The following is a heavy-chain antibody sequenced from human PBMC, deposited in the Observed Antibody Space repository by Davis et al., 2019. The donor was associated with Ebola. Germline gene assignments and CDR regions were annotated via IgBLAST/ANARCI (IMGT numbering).Heavy chain of an antibody. D-gene: IGHD1-7*01. V-gene: IGHV3-48*02. J-gene: IGHJ4*02. CDR3: ARVGVPNWNYVLDY. Sequence: PGGSLRLSCAASGFTFSSYSMNWVRQAPGKGLEWVSYISSSSSTIYYADSVKGRFTISRDNAKNSLYLQMNSLRDEDTAVYYCARVGVPNWNYVLDYWGQGTLVTVSS. CDR2: ISSSSSTI. CDR1: GFTFSSYS.